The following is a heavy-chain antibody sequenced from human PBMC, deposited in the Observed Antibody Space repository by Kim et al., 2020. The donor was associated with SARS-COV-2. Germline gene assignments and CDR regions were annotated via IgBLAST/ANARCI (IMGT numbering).Heavy chain of an antibody. CDR2: IKSKFSGGTT. Sequence: GGSLRLSCAASGLTFRDAWMSWVRQAPGKGLEWVGRIKSKFSGGTTDYAAPVKGRFTISRDDSKNTLYLQMNSLKTEDTAVYFCTTELGPLTRCGGTKCSLGFDSWGQGTQVTVSS. D-gene: IGHD2-21*01. J-gene: IGHJ4*02. CDR3: TTELGPLTRCGGTKCSLGFDS. CDR1: GLTFRDAW. V-gene: IGHV3-15*01.